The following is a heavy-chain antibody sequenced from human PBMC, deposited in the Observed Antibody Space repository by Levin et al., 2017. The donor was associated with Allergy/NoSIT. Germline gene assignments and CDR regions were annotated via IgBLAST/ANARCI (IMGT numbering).Heavy chain of an antibody. CDR3: ARPRTYYDYVWGSYRDIEFDY. V-gene: IGHV3-73*01. J-gene: IGHJ4*02. D-gene: IGHD3-16*02. Sequence: GGSLRLSCAASGFTFSGSAMHWVRQASGKGLEWVGRIRNKANNYATAYAASVKGRFTISRDDSKNTAYLQMNSLKTEDSAVYYCARPRTYYDYVWGSYRDIEFDYWGQGTLVTVSS. CDR1: GFTFSGSA. CDR2: IRNKANNYAT.